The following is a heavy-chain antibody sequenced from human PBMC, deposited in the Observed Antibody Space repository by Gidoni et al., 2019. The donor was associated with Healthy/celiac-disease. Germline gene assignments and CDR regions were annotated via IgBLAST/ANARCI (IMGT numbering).Heavy chain of an antibody. CDR1: GFTFSRYR. CDR3: ARDQRNYYASGSYFTDYGMDV. V-gene: IGHV3-21*01. J-gene: IGHJ6*02. D-gene: IGHD3-10*01. Sequence: EVQLVESGGGLVKPGGSLRLSCPASGFTFSRYRMNWVRQAPGKGLEWVSSISSTSSYISYPDSVKGRFTISRDNAKKSLYLQMNSLRAEDTAVYYCARDQRNYYASGSYFTDYGMDVWGQGTTVTVSS. CDR2: ISSTSSYI.